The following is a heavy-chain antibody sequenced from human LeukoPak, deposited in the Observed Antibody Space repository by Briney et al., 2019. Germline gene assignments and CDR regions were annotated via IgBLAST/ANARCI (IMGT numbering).Heavy chain of an antibody. Sequence: ASVKVSCKASGYTFTGYYMHWVRQAPGQGLEWMGIINPGGGSTSYAQKFQGRVTMTRDMSTSIVYMDLSSLRSEDTAVYYCARGLGLSGSYLSYFDYWGQGTLVTVSS. V-gene: IGHV1-46*01. J-gene: IGHJ4*02. CDR2: INPGGGST. D-gene: IGHD1-26*01. CDR3: ARGLGLSGSYLSYFDY. CDR1: GYTFTGYY.